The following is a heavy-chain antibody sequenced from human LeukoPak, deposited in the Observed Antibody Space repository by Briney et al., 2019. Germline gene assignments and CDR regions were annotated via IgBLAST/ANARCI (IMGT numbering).Heavy chain of an antibody. D-gene: IGHD2-2*01. V-gene: IGHV1-18*01. Sequence: GASVKVSCKASGYTFTSYGISWVRQAPGQGLEWMGWISAYNGNTNYAQKLQGRVTMPTDTSTSTAYMELRSLRSDDTAVYYCARGPKDIVVVPAAPQGDYWGQGTLVTVSS. J-gene: IGHJ4*02. CDR1: GYTFTSYG. CDR3: ARGPKDIVVVPAAPQGDY. CDR2: ISAYNGNT.